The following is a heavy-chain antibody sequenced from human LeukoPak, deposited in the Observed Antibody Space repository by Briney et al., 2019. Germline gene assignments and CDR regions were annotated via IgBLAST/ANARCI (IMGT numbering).Heavy chain of an antibody. D-gene: IGHD1-1*01. CDR3: ARDLAGGSAFDI. V-gene: IGHV3-21*01. CDR1: GFTFSSYS. CDR2: ISSSSSYI. J-gene: IGHJ3*02. Sequence: PGGSLRLSCAASGFTFSSYSMNWVRQAPGKGLEWVSSISSSSSYIYYADSVKGRFTISRDNAKNSLYLQMNSLRAEDTAVYYCARDLAGGSAFDIWGQGTMVTVSS.